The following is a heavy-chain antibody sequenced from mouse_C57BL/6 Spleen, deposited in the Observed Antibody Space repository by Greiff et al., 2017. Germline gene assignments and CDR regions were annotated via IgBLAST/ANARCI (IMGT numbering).Heavy chain of an antibody. V-gene: IGHV1-22*01. CDR1: GYTFTDYN. CDR3: ATAYYSNYDY. Sequence: EVQLQQSGPELVKPGASVKMSCKASGYTFTDYNMHWVKQSHGKSLEWIGYINPNNGGTSYNQKFKGKATLTVNKSSSTAYMELRSLTSEDSAVYYCATAYYSNYDYGGQGTTLTVSS. D-gene: IGHD2-5*01. J-gene: IGHJ2*01. CDR2: INPNNGGT.